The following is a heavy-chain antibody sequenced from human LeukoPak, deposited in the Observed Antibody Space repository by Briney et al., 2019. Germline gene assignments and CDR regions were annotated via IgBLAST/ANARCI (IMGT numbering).Heavy chain of an antibody. Sequence: PSETLSLTCAVYGGSFSGYYWSWIRQPPGKGLEWIGEINHSGSTNYNPSLKSRVTISVDTSKNQFSLKLSSVTAADTAVYYCARHRGCGGDCYYYYYMDVWGKGTTVTISS. J-gene: IGHJ6*03. CDR3: ARHRGCGGDCYYYYYMDV. CDR1: GGSFSGYY. CDR2: INHSGST. V-gene: IGHV4-34*01. D-gene: IGHD2-21*02.